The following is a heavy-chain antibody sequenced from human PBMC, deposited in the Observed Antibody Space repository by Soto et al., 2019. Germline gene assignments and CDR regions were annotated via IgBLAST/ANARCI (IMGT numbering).Heavy chain of an antibody. CDR3: AKAMVVVTAISGGGGFDK. D-gene: IGHD2-21*02. Sequence: QVQLVESGGGVVQPGRSQRLSCAASGFTFSSYGMHWVRQAPGKGLEWVAVISYDGSNKYCADSVKGRFTISRDNSKNTLYLQMNSLRAEDTAVYYCAKAMVVVTAISGGGGFDKWGQGTLVTVSS. V-gene: IGHV3-30*18. CDR2: ISYDGSNK. CDR1: GFTFSSYG. J-gene: IGHJ3*02.